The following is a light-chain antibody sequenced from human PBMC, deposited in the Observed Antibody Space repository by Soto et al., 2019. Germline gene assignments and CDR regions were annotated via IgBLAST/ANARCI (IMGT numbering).Light chain of an antibody. CDR3: HVWDSSSDHYV. Sequence: SSELTQPPSVSVAPGQTARITCGGNNIGGKSVHWYQQKPGQAPVPVVYDDSDRPSGIPDRFSGSNSGDTATLTIRRVEAGDEADYYCHVWDSSSDHYVFGTGTKLTVL. J-gene: IGLJ1*01. CDR2: DDS. V-gene: IGLV3-21*02. CDR1: NIGGKS.